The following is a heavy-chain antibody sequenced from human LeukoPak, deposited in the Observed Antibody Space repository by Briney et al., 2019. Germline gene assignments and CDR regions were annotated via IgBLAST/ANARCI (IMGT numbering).Heavy chain of an antibody. CDR1: GFTFSNYN. D-gene: IGHD3-22*01. J-gene: IGHJ3*02. V-gene: IGHV3-21*01. CDR2: ISTGSSYI. Sequence: GGSLRLSCAASGFTFSNYNMNWVRQAPGKGLEWVSSISTGSSYIYYADSVKGRFTISRDNAKNSLYLQMNSLRAEDTVVFYCATTRYYDTSGYYNDAFDIWGQGTMVTVSS. CDR3: ATTRYYDTSGYYNDAFDI.